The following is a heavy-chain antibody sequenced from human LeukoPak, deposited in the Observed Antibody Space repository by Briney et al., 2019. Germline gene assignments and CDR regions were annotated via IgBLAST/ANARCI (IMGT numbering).Heavy chain of an antibody. CDR2: IYYSGST. Sequence: SETLSLTCTVSGGSISSYYWSWIRQPPGKGLEWIGYIYYSGSTNYNPSLKSRVTISVDTSKSQFSLKLSSVTAADTAVYYCARVVTTFFYFGWFDPWGQGTLVTVSS. CDR3: ARVVTTFFYFGWFDP. V-gene: IGHV4-59*01. D-gene: IGHD4-17*01. J-gene: IGHJ5*02. CDR1: GGSISSYY.